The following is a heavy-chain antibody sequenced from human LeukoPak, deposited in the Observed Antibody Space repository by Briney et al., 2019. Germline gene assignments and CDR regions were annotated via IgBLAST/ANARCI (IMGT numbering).Heavy chain of an antibody. J-gene: IGHJ4*02. CDR2: IKQDGSEK. CDR3: VRVLGGAGGY. D-gene: IGHD1-26*01. Sequence: GGSLRLSCAASGFTFGSYRMTWVRQAPGKGLEWVGNIKQDGSEKNYVDSAKGRFTISRDNAKNSLYLQMNGLRAEDTAVYYCVRVLGGAGGYWGQGTLVAVSS. V-gene: IGHV3-7*03. CDR1: GFTFGSYR.